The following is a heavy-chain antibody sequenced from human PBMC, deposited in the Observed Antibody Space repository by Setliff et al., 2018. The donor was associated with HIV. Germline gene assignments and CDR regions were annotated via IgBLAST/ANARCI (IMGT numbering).Heavy chain of an antibody. CDR3: ARDYRTTDILSSGYMDV. CDR1: GYPFTGYY. J-gene: IGHJ6*03. Sequence: ASVKVSCKASGYPFTGYYIHWVRQAPGQGLQWMGRINPNISSANYAQNFQGRATMTRDTSVNTAFMELSNLRSDDTAVYYCARDYRTTDILSSGYMDVWGKGTTVTVSS. V-gene: IGHV1-2*06. CDR2: INPNISSA. D-gene: IGHD3-9*01.